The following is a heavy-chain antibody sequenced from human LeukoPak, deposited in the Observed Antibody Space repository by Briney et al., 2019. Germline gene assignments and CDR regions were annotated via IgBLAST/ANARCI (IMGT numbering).Heavy chain of an antibody. CDR1: GGSFSGYY. D-gene: IGHD3-22*01. Sequence: PSETLSLACAVYGGSFSGYYWSWIRQPPGKGLEWIGEINHSGSTNYNPSLKSRVTISVDTSKNQFSLKLSSVTAADTAVYYCARIGPYYYDSSGYSPLDYWGQGTLVTVSS. V-gene: IGHV4-34*01. CDR2: INHSGST. J-gene: IGHJ4*02. CDR3: ARIGPYYYDSSGYSPLDY.